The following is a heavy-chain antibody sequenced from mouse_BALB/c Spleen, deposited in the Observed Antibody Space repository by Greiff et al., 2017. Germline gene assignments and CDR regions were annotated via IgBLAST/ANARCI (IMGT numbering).Heavy chain of an antibody. J-gene: IGHJ2*02. Sequence: EVQRVESGPSLVKPSQTLSLTCSVTGDSITSGYWNWIRKFPGNKLEYMGYISYSGSTYYNPTLKSRISITRDTSKNQYYLQLNSVTTEDTATYYCARTPYCYGSSYRYLDYWGQGTSLTVSS. D-gene: IGHD1-1*01. CDR1: GDSITSGY. CDR3: ARTPYCYGSSYRYLDY. CDR2: ISYSGST. V-gene: IGHV3-8*02.